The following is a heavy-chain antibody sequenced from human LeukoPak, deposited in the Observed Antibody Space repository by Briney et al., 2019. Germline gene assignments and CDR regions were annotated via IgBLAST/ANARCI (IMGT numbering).Heavy chain of an antibody. Sequence: GGSLRLSCAASGFTFSSYGMHWVRQAPGKGLEWVAVISYDGSNKYYADSVKGRFTISRDNSKNTLYLQMNSLRAEDTAVYYCAYAKTGYSSGWYGGGFDYWGQGTLVTVSS. J-gene: IGHJ4*02. CDR3: AYAKTGYSSGWYGGGFDY. CDR1: GFTFSSYG. CDR2: ISYDGSNK. D-gene: IGHD6-19*01. V-gene: IGHV3-30*03.